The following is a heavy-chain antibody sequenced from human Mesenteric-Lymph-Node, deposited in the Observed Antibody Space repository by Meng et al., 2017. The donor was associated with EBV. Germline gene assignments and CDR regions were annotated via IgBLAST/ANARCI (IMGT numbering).Heavy chain of an antibody. J-gene: IGHJ4*02. CDR1: GGSISSSSYY. CDR3: ARRPWSLYYYFDY. CDR2: FYYSKNT. D-gene: IGHD1-26*01. Sequence: LRQGRGPGLVKPSETLSLTCTGSGGSISSSSYYWGWTRQPPGKVLEWIGDFYYSKNTYYNPSLKSRVTISVDTSKNQFSLKLSSVTAADTAVYYCARRPWSLYYYFDYWGPGTLVTVSS. V-gene: IGHV4-39*07.